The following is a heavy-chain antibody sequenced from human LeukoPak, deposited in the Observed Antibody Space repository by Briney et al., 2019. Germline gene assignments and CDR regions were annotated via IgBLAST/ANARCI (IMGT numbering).Heavy chain of an antibody. J-gene: IGHJ6*02. D-gene: IGHD6-6*01. Sequence: ASVKVSCKSSGYTFTNYGITWVRQAPGQGLECMGWISAYSSNANYEQKLQGRVTMITDTSTSKAYMELRSLRSDDTAVYYCARGSIGGVYGLDVWAKGPRSPSP. V-gene: IGHV1-18*01. CDR3: ARGSIGGVYGLDV. CDR1: GYTFTNYG. CDR2: ISAYSSNA.